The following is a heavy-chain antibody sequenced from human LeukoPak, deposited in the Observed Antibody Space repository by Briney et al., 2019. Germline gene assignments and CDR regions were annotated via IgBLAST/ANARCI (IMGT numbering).Heavy chain of an antibody. J-gene: IGHJ3*02. D-gene: IGHD3-16*02. Sequence: VASVKVSCKASGYSFTAYYMHWVRQAPGQGLEWMGRINPNSGATNYAQKFQGRVTMTRDTSISTAYMELSRLRSGDTAVYYCFTFGGVIRGAFDIWGQGTTVTVSS. CDR2: INPNSGAT. V-gene: IGHV1-2*06. CDR1: GYSFTAYY. CDR3: FTFGGVIRGAFDI.